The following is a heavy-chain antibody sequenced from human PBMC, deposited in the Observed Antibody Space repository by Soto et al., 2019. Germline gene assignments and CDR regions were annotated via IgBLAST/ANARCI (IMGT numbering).Heavy chain of an antibody. CDR2: ISGSGGST. CDR1: GFTFSTYA. J-gene: IGHJ6*02. CDR3: AFRILGGYYYYGMDV. V-gene: IGHV3-23*01. D-gene: IGHD3-10*01. Sequence: EVQLLESGGGLVQPGGSLRLSCAASGFTFSTYAMTWVRQAPGKGLEWVSAISGSGGSTYYADSVKGRFTISRDNSKNTLYLQMNSLRAEDTAVYYCAFRILGGYYYYGMDVWGQGTTVTVSS.